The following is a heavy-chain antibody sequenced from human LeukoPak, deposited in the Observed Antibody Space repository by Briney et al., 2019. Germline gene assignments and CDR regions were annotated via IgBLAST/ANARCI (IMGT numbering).Heavy chain of an antibody. J-gene: IGHJ3*02. CDR1: GFTFSNAW. CDR2: IKSKTDGGTT. CDR3: TTVDGDGYKWSDAFDI. Sequence: GGSLRLSCAASGFTFSNAWMSWVRQAPGKGLEWVGRIKSKTDGGTTDYAAPVKGRFTISRDDSKNTLYLQMNSLKTEDTAVYYCTTVDGDGYKWSDAFDIWGQGTMVTVSS. V-gene: IGHV3-15*01. D-gene: IGHD5-24*01.